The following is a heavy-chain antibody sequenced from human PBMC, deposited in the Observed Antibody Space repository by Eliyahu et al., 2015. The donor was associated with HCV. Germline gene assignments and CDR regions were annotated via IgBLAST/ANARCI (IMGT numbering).Heavy chain of an antibody. CDR3: ARDPTDIAAPDEPFDY. Sequence: QVQLVESGGGVVQPGRSLRLSCAASGFTFSSYGMHWVRQAPGKGLEGVAVIWYDGSNKYYADSVKGRFTISRDNSKNTLYLQMNSLRAEDTAVYYCARDPTDIAAPDEPFDYWGQGTLVTVSS. CDR2: IWYDGSNK. V-gene: IGHV3-33*08. J-gene: IGHJ4*02. CDR1: GFTFSSYG. D-gene: IGHD6-13*01.